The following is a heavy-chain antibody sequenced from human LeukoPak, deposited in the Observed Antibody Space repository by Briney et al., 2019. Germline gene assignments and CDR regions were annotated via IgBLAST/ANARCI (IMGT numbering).Heavy chain of an antibody. D-gene: IGHD2-2*02. CDR2: IRYDGSNK. Sequence: GGSLRLSCAASGFTFSSYGMHWVRQAPGKGLEWVAFIRYDGSNKYYADSVKGRFTISRDNSKNTLYLQMNSLRAEDTAVYFCAKALFGYQLLYVYDYWGQGTLVTVSS. V-gene: IGHV3-30*02. J-gene: IGHJ4*02. CDR3: AKALFGYQLLYVYDY. CDR1: GFTFSSYG.